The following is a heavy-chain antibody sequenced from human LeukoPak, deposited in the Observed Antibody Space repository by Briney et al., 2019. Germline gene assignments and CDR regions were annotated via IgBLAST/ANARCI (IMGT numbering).Heavy chain of an antibody. D-gene: IGHD2-8*01. V-gene: IGHV1-69*04. CDR3: ARDRCTNGVCRPPPYYYYYGMDV. CDR1: GGTFSSYS. CDR2: MICILGIE. Sequence: PVKVSCKASGGTFSSYSISWVRQAPGQGLEWMGRMICILGIENYAQKFQGRVAITADKSTSTAYMELSSLRSEDTAVYYCARDRCTNGVCRPPPYYYYYGMDVWGQGTTVTVSS. J-gene: IGHJ6*01.